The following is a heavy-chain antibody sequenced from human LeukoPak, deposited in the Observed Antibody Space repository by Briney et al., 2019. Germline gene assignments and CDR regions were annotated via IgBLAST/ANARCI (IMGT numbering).Heavy chain of an antibody. CDR2: IFYSGTA. V-gene: IGHV4-59*12. J-gene: IGHJ4*02. CDR1: GGSIRSYY. CDR3: ARLGSYFDY. Sequence: KPSETLSLTCTVSGGSIRSYYWSWIRQPPGKGLEWIGYIFYSGTANYNPSLKSRVTISIDTSKNQFSLHLTSVTSADTAVYYCARLGSYFDYWGQGTLVTVSS.